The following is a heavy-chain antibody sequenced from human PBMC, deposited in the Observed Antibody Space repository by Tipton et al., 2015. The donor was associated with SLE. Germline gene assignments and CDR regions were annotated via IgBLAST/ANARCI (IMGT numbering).Heavy chain of an antibody. V-gene: IGHV1-18*01. J-gene: IGHJ4*02. D-gene: IGHD2/OR15-2a*01. Sequence: QSGAEVKKPGASVKVSCKASGYFFNGYGISWVRRAPGQGLEWMGWISGYNGDTNYAQKFRGRVTMTTDTSTTTAYMEVRSLRSDDTPVYYCERDVKEGIEYWGQGTLVTVSS. CDR1: GYFFNGYG. CDR2: ISGYNGDT. CDR3: ERDVKEGIEY.